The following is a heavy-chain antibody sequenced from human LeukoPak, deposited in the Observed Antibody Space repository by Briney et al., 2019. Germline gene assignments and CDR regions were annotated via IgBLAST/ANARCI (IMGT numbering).Heavy chain of an antibody. D-gene: IGHD6-19*01. Sequence: SETLSLTCTVSGGSISSSSYYWGWIRQPPGKGLEWIGYISYTGSTSYNPSLKSRVTVSVDTSKNQFSLKLSSVTAADTAVYYCARDAYSSSHLDYWGQGTLVTVSS. CDR1: GGSISSSSYY. CDR3: ARDAYSSSHLDY. J-gene: IGHJ4*02. CDR2: ISYTGST. V-gene: IGHV4-61*05.